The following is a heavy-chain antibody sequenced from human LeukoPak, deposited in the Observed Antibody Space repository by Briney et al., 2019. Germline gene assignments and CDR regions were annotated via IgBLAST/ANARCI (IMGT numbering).Heavy chain of an antibody. CDR1: GFTFSRHG. V-gene: IGHV3-23*01. D-gene: IGHD3-22*01. J-gene: IGHJ5*02. Sequence: GGTLRLSCAASGFTFSRHGMNWVRQAPGKGLEWVSGISPNGVITYYADSVKGRFTISRDNSKGTVYLQMNSLRAEDTAVYYCATSNDYYDSSGYSNWFDPWGQGTLVTVSS. CDR2: ISPNGVIT. CDR3: ATSNDYYDSSGYSNWFDP.